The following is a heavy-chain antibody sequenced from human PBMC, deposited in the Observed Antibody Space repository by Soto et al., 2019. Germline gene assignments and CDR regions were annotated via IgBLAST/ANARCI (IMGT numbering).Heavy chain of an antibody. V-gene: IGHV3-21*01. D-gene: IGHD3-22*01. J-gene: IGHJ4*02. Sequence: GGSLRLSCAASGFTFSSYSMNWVRQAPGKGLEWVSSISSSSSYIYYADSLKGRFTISRDNAKNSLYLQMNSLRAEDTAVYYCASGDYYDTSGYYYIDNYWGQGTLVTVSS. CDR2: ISSSSSYI. CDR3: ASGDYYDTSGYYYIDNY. CDR1: GFTFSSYS.